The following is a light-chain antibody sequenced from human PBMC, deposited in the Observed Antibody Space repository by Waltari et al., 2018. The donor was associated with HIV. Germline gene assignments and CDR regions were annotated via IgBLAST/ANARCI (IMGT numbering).Light chain of an antibody. V-gene: IGLV8-61*01. CDR1: SGSVSTTSF. CDR2: STK. CDR3: WVHMGHGAWV. J-gene: IGLJ3*02. Sequence: QTVVTQEPSFSVSPGGTVTLTCGLNSGSVSTTSFPSWYQQTPGQAPGPLSYSTKSRSAGVPGRFAGSILGNKAAITITGAQADDESDYYWWVHMGHGAWVFGGGTKLTVL.